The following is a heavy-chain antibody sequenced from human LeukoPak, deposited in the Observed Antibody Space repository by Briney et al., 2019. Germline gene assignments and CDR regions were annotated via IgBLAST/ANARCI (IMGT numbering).Heavy chain of an antibody. J-gene: IGHJ3*02. D-gene: IGHD4-17*01. CDR1: GGSISRYY. CDR2: INYSGST. CDR3: ARDPHYGDILNGPFDI. V-gene: IGHV4-59*01. Sequence: SETLSLTCTVSGGSISRYYWSWIRQPPGKGLEWIGYINYSGSTKYNPSLKSRVTISVDTSKNQFSLKLSSVTAADTAVYFCARDPHYGDILNGPFDIWGQGTMVTVSS.